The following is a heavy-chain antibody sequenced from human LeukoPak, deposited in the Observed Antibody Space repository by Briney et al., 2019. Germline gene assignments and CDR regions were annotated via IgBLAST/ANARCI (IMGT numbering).Heavy chain of an antibody. CDR3: ARTATAYCGGDCLGPFDP. CDR2: ISSSSYI. Sequence: PGGSLRLSCAASGFTFSSYSMNWVRQAPGKGLEWVSSISSSSYIYYADSVKGRFTISRDNAKNSLYLQMNSLRAEDTAAYYCARTATAYCGGDCLGPFDPWGQGTLVIVSS. J-gene: IGHJ5*02. D-gene: IGHD2-21*02. V-gene: IGHV3-21*01. CDR1: GFTFSSYS.